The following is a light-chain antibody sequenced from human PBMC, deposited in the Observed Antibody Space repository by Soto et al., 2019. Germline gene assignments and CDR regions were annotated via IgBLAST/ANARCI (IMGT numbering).Light chain of an antibody. J-gene: IGKJ1*01. Sequence: IHMTQSPSSLSASVGDSIIITCRASQGIRTDLGWYQQKPGKAPKLLIYKASTLKSGVPSRFSGSGSGTEFTLTISSLQPDDFATYYCQHYNSYSEAFGQGTKVDIK. V-gene: IGKV1-5*03. CDR3: QHYNSYSEA. CDR1: QGIRTD. CDR2: KAS.